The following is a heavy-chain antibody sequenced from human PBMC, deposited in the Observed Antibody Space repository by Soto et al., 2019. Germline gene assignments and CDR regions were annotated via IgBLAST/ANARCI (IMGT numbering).Heavy chain of an antibody. CDR2: IYYSGST. D-gene: IGHD4-17*01. CDR1: GGSISSSSYY. J-gene: IGHJ5*02. CDR3: ARNGDYGDYVNWFDP. Sequence: SETLSLTCTVSGGSISSSSYYWGWIRQPPGKGLEWIGSIYYSGSTYYNPSLKSRVTISVDTSKDQFSLKLSSVTAADTAVYYCARNGDYGDYVNWFDPWGQGTLVTVSS. V-gene: IGHV4-39*01.